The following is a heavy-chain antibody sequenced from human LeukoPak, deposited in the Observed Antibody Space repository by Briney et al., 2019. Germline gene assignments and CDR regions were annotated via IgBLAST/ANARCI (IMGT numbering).Heavy chain of an antibody. CDR2: VYTDGNT. V-gene: IGHV3-66*01. CDR1: GFNVRSYY. CDR3: VRDGYRD. D-gene: IGHD6-25*01. Sequence: GGSLRLSCAASGFNVRSYYMSWVRQAPGKGLEWVSVVYTDGNTYYAVSVKGRFTISRDNSKNTLYLQMNSLRADDTAVYYCVRDGYRDWGQGTLVTVSS. J-gene: IGHJ4*02.